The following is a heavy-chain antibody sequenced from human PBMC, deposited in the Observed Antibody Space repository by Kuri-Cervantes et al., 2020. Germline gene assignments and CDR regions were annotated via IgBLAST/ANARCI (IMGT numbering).Heavy chain of an antibody. V-gene: IGHV3-13*01. CDR3: ARGYGGWYFDL. CDR1: GFTFSDND. Sequence: GGSLRLSCAASGFTFSDNDMHWVRQGTGKGLEWVSTIGTAGDTCYPGSVKGRFTISRDNAENSLYLQMNSLRAGDTAVYFCARGYGGWYFDLWGRGTLVTVSS. CDR2: IGTAGDT. J-gene: IGHJ2*01. D-gene: IGHD4-17*01.